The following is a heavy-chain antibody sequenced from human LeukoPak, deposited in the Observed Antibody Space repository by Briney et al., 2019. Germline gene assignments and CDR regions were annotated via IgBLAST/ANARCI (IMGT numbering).Heavy chain of an antibody. Sequence: SETLSLTCTVSGGSISSYYWSWIRQPAGKGLEWIGYIYYSGSTNYNPSLKSRVTISVDTSKNQFSLKVSSVTAADTAVYYCARGPRTMDDILTADAFDIWGQGTMVTVSS. V-gene: IGHV4-59*01. J-gene: IGHJ3*02. CDR2: IYYSGST. D-gene: IGHD3-9*01. CDR1: GGSISSYY. CDR3: ARGPRTMDDILTADAFDI.